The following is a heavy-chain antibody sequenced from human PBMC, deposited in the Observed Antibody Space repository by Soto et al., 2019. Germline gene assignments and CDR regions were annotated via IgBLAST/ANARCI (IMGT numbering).Heavy chain of an antibody. J-gene: IGHJ5*02. Sequence: LRLSCAASGFTFSTFAMSWVRQAPGKGLEWVSSISGVGGSRYYAESVKGRFTISRDNSRNILYLQMDSLRAEDTATFHCAKDQKIGYDNYGPVVATWGQGTLVTVSS. CDR3: AKDQKIGYDNYGPVVAT. CDR1: GFTFSTFA. V-gene: IGHV3-23*01. D-gene: IGHD5-12*01. CDR2: ISGVGGSR.